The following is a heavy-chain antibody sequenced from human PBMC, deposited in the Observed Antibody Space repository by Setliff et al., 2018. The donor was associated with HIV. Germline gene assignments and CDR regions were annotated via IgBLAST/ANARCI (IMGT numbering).Heavy chain of an antibody. Sequence: PGGSLRLSCAASGFTFSSYGMHWVRQAPGKGLEWVAVIWYDGSNKYYADSVKGRFTISRDNSRNTLYLQMNSLRAEDTAVYYCARDRYGPNYYGMDVWGQGTTVTVSS. CDR3: ARDRYGPNYYGMDV. CDR2: IWYDGSNK. J-gene: IGHJ6*02. D-gene: IGHD4-17*01. V-gene: IGHV3-33*01. CDR1: GFTFSSYG.